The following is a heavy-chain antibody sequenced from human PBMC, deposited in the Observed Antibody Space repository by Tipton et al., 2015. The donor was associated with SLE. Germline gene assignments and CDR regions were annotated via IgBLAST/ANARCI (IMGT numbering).Heavy chain of an antibody. Sequence: GSLRLSCAASGFTFSNYAMNWVRQAPGKGLEWVAAISGGGDTTYYADSIKGRFTISRVNSRNTLYLQINNLRAGDTALYFCASSHFVYCNRGVCYFDYWGQGTLVTVSS. V-gene: IGHV3-23*01. CDR2: ISGGGDTT. CDR1: GFTFSNYA. CDR3: ASSHFVYCNRGVCYFDY. D-gene: IGHD2/OR15-2a*01. J-gene: IGHJ4*02.